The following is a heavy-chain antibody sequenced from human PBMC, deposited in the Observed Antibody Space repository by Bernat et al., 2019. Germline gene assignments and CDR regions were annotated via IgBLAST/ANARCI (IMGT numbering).Heavy chain of an antibody. D-gene: IGHD3-22*01. CDR2: IIPIFGTA. CDR3: ARDRYYYDSSGYYPSQDPHFDY. CDR1: GGTFSSYA. J-gene: IGHJ4*02. V-gene: IGHV1-69*06. Sequence: QVQLVQSGAEVKKPGSSVKVSCKASGGTFSSYAISWVRQAPGQGLEWMGGIIPIFGTANYAQKFQGRVTITADKSTSTAYMELSSLRSEDTAVYYCARDRYYYDSSGYYPSQDPHFDYWGQGTLVTVSS.